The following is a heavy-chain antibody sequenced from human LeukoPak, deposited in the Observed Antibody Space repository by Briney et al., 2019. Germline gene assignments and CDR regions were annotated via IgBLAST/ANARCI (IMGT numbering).Heavy chain of an antibody. CDR2: ISYDGSNK. Sequence: GGSLRLSCAASGFTFSSYGMHWVRQAPGKGLEWVAVISYDGSNKYYADSVKGRFTISRDNSKNTLYLQMNSLRAEDTALYYCAKDIHSHYDILTGPPDYWGPGTLVTVSS. V-gene: IGHV3-30*18. D-gene: IGHD3-9*01. CDR3: AKDIHSHYDILTGPPDY. CDR1: GFTFSSYG. J-gene: IGHJ4*02.